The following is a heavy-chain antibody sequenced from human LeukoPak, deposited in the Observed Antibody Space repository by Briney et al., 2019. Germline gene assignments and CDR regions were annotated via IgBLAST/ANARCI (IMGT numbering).Heavy chain of an antibody. CDR2: IRYDGSNK. V-gene: IGHV3-30*02. CDR3: AKDRHPLMVRGACMFDY. CDR1: GFTFSSYG. D-gene: IGHD3-10*01. J-gene: IGHJ4*01. Sequence: GGSLRLSCAASGFTFSSYGTHWVRQAPGKGLEWVAFIRYDGSNKYYADSVKGRFTISRDNSKNTLYLQMNSLRAEDKAVYYCAKDRHPLMVRGACMFDYWGQRTLVTVSS.